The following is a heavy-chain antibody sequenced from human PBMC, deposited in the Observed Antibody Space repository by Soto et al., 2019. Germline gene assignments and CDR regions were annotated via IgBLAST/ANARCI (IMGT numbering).Heavy chain of an antibody. J-gene: IGHJ3*01. V-gene: IGHV5-51*01. D-gene: IGHD3-9*01. CDR2: IYPGGTNV. CDR3: ARAPNNVDWFSEAFDV. Sequence: GESLNISCKASGFSFITYCIGWVRQMPGKGLEWMGVIYPGGTNVRYSPSFQGQAPISDDKSTSTVYLQCSRLEASDSAIYFCARAPNNVDWFSEAFDVWGQGTKVTVSS. CDR1: GFSFITYC.